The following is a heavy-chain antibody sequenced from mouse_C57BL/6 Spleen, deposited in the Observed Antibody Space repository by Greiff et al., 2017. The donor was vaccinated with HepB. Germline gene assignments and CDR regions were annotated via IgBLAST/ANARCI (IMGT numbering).Heavy chain of an antibody. Sequence: EVKLMESGGGLVQPGGSLKLSCAASGFTFSDYYMYWVRQTPEKRLEWVAYISNGGGSTYYPDTVKGRFTISRDNAKNTLYLQMSRLKSEDTAMYYCARPLYDGYYDWYVDVWGTGTTVTVSS. CDR1: GFTFSDYY. CDR3: ARPLYDGYYDWYVDV. CDR2: ISNGGGST. D-gene: IGHD2-3*01. J-gene: IGHJ1*03. V-gene: IGHV5-12*01.